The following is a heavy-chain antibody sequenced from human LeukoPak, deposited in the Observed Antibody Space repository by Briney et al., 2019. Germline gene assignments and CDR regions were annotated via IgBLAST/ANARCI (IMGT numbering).Heavy chain of an antibody. CDR2: ISSGGDT. D-gene: IGHD6-19*01. CDR3: AKDHRSGWYFCNP. V-gene: IGHV3-23*01. CDR1: GFTFSIYA. Sequence: GGSLRLSCAASGFTFSIYALSWVRQAPGKGLEWVSTISSGGDTYYADSVKGRFTISRDISKNTLYLQMNSLRADDTALYFCAKDHRSGWYFCNPWGGGALVTVSS. J-gene: IGHJ5*02.